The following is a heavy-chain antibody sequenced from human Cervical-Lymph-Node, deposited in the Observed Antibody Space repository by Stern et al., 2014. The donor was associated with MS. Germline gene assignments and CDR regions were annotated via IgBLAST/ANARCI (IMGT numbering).Heavy chain of an antibody. D-gene: IGHD4-11*01. CDR1: GGSITNRDY. Sequence: QVQLQESGPGLVKPSETLSLTCTVSGGSITNRDYWGWIRQSPGKGLEWIGSVYYSGITYYRPSLKSRATISIDPSRHQSFLRMTSVTATDTAVYFCARGVTAVTNYVPNWCFDLWGRGTLVTVSS. CDR3: ARGVTAVTNYVPNWCFDL. CDR2: VYYSGIT. V-gene: IGHV4-39*02. J-gene: IGHJ2*01.